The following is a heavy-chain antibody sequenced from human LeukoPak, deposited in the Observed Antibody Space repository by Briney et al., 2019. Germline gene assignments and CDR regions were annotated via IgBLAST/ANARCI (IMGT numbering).Heavy chain of an antibody. Sequence: ASVKVSCKASGFTFTSSVMQWVRQARGQRLEWIGWIVVGSGNTNYAQKFQERVTITRDMSTSTAYMELSNLRSEDTAVYYCAADYLVPAALAPWGQGTLVTVSS. CDR1: GFTFTSSV. CDR3: AADYLVPAALAP. V-gene: IGHV1-58*02. J-gene: IGHJ5*02. CDR2: IVVGSGNT. D-gene: IGHD2-2*01.